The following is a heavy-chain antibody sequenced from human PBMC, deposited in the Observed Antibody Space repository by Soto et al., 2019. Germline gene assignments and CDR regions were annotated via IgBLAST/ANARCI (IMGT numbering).Heavy chain of an antibody. Sequence: GASVKVSCKASGYTFTSYGISWVRQAPGQGLEWMGWISAYNGNTNSAQKLQGRVTMTTDTSTSTAYMELRSLRSDDTAVYYCATPRDSSSWYYYYYGMDVWGQGTTVTVSS. CDR3: ATPRDSSSWYYYYYGMDV. J-gene: IGHJ6*02. CDR2: ISAYNGNT. V-gene: IGHV1-18*04. CDR1: GYTFTSYG. D-gene: IGHD6-13*01.